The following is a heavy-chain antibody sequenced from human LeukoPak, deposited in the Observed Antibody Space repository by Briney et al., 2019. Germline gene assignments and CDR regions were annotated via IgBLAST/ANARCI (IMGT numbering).Heavy chain of an antibody. CDR3: ARVTYYYGSGFDY. V-gene: IGHV4-4*02. D-gene: IGHD3-10*01. CDR2: IYHSGST. J-gene: IGHJ4*02. CDR1: GGSISSSNW. Sequence: PSGTLSLTCAVSGGSISSSNWWSWVRQPPGKGLEWIGEIYHSGSTNYNPSLKSRVTISVDKSKNQFSLKLSSVTAADTAVYYCARVTYYYGSGFDYWGQGTLVTVSS.